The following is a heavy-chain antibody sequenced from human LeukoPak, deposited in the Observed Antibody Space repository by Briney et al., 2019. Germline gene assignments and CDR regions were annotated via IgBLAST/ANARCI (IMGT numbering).Heavy chain of an antibody. D-gene: IGHD3-22*01. CDR2: IYYSGST. Sequence: SETLSLTCGVSGGSISSSSYYWGWIRQPPGKGLEWIGSIYYSGSTYCNPSLKSRVTISVDTSKNQFSLKLSSVTAADTAVYYCARHCDSSGYYYFAFDYWGQGTLVTVSS. CDR3: ARHCDSSGYYYFAFDY. J-gene: IGHJ4*02. V-gene: IGHV4-39*01. CDR1: GGSISSSSYY.